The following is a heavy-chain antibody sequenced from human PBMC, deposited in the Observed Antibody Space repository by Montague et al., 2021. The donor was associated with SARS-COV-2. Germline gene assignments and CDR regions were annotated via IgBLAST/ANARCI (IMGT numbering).Heavy chain of an antibody. D-gene: IGHD6-6*01. CDR3: VKWVEGSSELFDF. V-gene: IGHV3-23*01. CDR2: ISGSGDRT. CDR1: GFTFGTYA. Sequence: SLRLSCAASGFTFGTYAMTWARQAPGKGLEWVSSISGSGDRTYYADSVKGRFTISRDNSRDTVSLQMDSLRAGDTAVYYCVKWVEGSSELFDFWGQGTLVTVSS. J-gene: IGHJ4*02.